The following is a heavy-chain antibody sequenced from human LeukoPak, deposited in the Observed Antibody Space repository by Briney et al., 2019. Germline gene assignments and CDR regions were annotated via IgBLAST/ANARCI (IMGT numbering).Heavy chain of an antibody. CDR3: ARGPPLIVGATTYFDY. D-gene: IGHD1-26*01. CDR1: GYTFTGYY. Sequence: ASVKVSCKASGYTFTGYYMHWVRQAPGQGLEWMGWINPNSGGTNYAQKFRGRVTMTRDTSISTAYMELSRLRSDDTAVYYCARGPPLIVGATTYFDYWGQGTLVTVSS. CDR2: INPNSGGT. J-gene: IGHJ4*02. V-gene: IGHV1-2*02.